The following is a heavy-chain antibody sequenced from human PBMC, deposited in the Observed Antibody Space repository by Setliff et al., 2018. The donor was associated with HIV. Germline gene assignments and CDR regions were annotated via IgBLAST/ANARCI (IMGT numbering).Heavy chain of an antibody. J-gene: IGHJ6*02. Sequence: ASVKVSCKASGYTFTGYFIHWVRQAPGQGLEWVGRINPNSGDTNFAQKFQGRITMTRDTSISTAYLELNSLRAEDTAVYYCARDSFSLPYYYYLDVWGQGTAVTVSS. D-gene: IGHD2-21*02. CDR3: ARDSFSLPYYYYLDV. CDR1: GYTFTGYF. V-gene: IGHV1-2*06. CDR2: INPNSGDT.